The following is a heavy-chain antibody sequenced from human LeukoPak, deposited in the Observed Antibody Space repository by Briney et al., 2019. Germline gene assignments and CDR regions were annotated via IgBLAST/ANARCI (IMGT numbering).Heavy chain of an antibody. CDR2: FYYSGGT. Sequence: SETLSLTCTVSGGYISSYYWSWIRQPPGKGLEYIGYFYYSGGTNYNPSLKSRVTISVDTSKSQFSLKLNSVTAADTAVYYCARDRNYLDASDIWGQGTMVTVSS. CDR1: GGYISSYY. D-gene: IGHD4-11*01. J-gene: IGHJ3*02. CDR3: ARDRNYLDASDI. V-gene: IGHV4-59*01.